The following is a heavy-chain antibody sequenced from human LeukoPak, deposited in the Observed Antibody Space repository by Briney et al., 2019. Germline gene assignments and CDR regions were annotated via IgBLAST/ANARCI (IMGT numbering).Heavy chain of an antibody. V-gene: IGHV4-30-4*08. J-gene: IGHJ3*01. CDR3: ARDNYDSSGYYEHALDL. CDR2: IYYTGST. CDR1: GVSISSGDYY. Sequence: SETLSLTCTVSGVSISSGDYYWSWIHQPPGKGLEWIGYIYYTGSTYYNPSLKSRVTISVDTSKNQFSLKMTSLTAADTAVYYCARDNYDSSGYYEHALDLWGQGTMVTVSS. D-gene: IGHD3-22*01.